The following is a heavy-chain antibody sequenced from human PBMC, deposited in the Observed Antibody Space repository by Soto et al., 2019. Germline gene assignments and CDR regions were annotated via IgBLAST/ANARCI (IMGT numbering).Heavy chain of an antibody. CDR1: GYTFTSYG. CDR3: ARFRRAWVYSWNPGSNAFDI. Sequence: QVQLVQSGAEVKKPGASVKVSCKASGYTFTSYGISWVRQAPGQGLEWMGWISAYNGNTNYAQKLQGRVTMTTDTSTRTAYMELRSRRSDDTAVYYCARFRRAWVYSWNPGSNAFDIWGQGTMVTVSS. CDR2: ISAYNGNT. D-gene: IGHD1-26*01. J-gene: IGHJ3*02. V-gene: IGHV1-18*01.